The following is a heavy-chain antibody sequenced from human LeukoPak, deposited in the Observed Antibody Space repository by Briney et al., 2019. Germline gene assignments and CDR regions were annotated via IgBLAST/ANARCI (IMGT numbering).Heavy chain of an antibody. Sequence: GGSLRLSCTASGFTFSSFAMSWVRRAPGKGLERVSTISGSSTSTYYADFVQGLFTVSRDNSKSTLFLQMNSLAAEATAAYYGAKDVSLAVTCSPFDYWGQGTLVTVSS. CDR1: GFTFSSFA. D-gene: IGHD2-15*01. CDR3: AKDVSLAVTCSPFDY. V-gene: IGHV3-23*01. CDR2: ISGSSTST. J-gene: IGHJ4*02.